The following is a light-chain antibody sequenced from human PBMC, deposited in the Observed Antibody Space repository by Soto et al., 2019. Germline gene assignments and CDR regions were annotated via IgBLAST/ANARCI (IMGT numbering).Light chain of an antibody. CDR1: NSDVGGYNY. CDR2: DVS. V-gene: IGLV2-11*01. Sequence: QSALTQPRSVSGSPGQSVTISCTGTNSDVGGYNYVSLYQQHPGKAPKVMIYDVSRRPSGVPDRFSGSKSGNTASLTISGLQAEDEADYYCCSYASAYNFWVFGGGTKLTVL. J-gene: IGLJ3*02. CDR3: CSYASAYNFWV.